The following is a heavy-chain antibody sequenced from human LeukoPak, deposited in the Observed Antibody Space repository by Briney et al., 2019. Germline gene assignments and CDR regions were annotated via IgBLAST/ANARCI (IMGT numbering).Heavy chain of an antibody. V-gene: IGHV4-61*01. CDR2: IYYSGST. D-gene: IGHD3-9*01. J-gene: IGHJ4*02. CDR3: ALKLRYFGWTYDY. Sequence: PSETLSLTCTVSGGSVSSGSYYWSWIRQPPGKGLEWIGYIYYSGSTNYNPSLKSRVTISVDTSKNQFSLKLSSVTAADTAVYYCALKLRYFGWTYDYWGQGTLVTVSS. CDR1: GGSVSSGSYY.